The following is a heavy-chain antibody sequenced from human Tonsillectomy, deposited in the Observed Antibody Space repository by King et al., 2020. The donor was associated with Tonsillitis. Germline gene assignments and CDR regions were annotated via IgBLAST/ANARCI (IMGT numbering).Heavy chain of an antibody. CDR3: ARRAPYYDSSGYSYWFAP. CDR1: GFTFSSYG. D-gene: IGHD3-22*01. J-gene: IGHJ5*02. V-gene: IGHV3-33*05. Sequence: VQLVESGGGVVQPGRSLRLSCAASGFTFSSYGMHWVRQAPGKGLEWVAGISDDESNKYYADSVEGRFTISRDNSRNTLYLQMNSLRAEDTAVYYCARRAPYYDSSGYSYWFAPWGQGTLVTVSS. CDR2: ISDDESNK.